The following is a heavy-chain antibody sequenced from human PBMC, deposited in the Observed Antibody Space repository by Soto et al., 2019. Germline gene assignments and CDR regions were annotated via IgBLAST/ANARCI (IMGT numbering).Heavy chain of an antibody. CDR3: AKEFQCELHAFDI. J-gene: IGHJ3*02. CDR1: GFTFSTYG. D-gene: IGHD1-26*01. CDR2: MGNDGITT. Sequence: QVQLVESGGGVVQPGRSLRLSCAASGFTFSTYGMHWVRQAPGKGLEWVAVMGNDGITTFYADSVKGRFTISRDNSKNTWFLQMNSLRADDTDVYYCAKEFQCELHAFDICGQGTMVTVSS. V-gene: IGHV3-30*18.